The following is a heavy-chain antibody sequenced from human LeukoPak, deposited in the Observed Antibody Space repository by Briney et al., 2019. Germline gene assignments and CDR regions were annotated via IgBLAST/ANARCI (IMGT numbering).Heavy chain of an antibody. Sequence: PSETLSLTCTVSGGSISSYYWSWIRQPPGKGLEWVGYIYYSGSTNYNPSLKSRVTISVDTSKNQFSLKLSSVTAADTAVYYCAGYSSGYYYGHWGQGTLVTVSS. CDR3: AGYSSGYYYGH. J-gene: IGHJ4*02. CDR1: GGSISSYY. V-gene: IGHV4-59*01. D-gene: IGHD3-22*01. CDR2: IYYSGST.